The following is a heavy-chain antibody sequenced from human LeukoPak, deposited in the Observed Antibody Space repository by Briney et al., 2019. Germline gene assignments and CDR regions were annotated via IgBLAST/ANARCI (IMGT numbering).Heavy chain of an antibody. Sequence: VASVKVSCKTSGYTFTGYYMHWVRQAPGQGLEWMGWISAYNGNTNYAQKLQGRVTMTTDTSTSTAYMELRSLRSDDTAVYYCARVRSRVGAISGFDIWGQGTMVTVSS. J-gene: IGHJ3*02. D-gene: IGHD1-26*01. CDR1: GYTFTGYY. V-gene: IGHV1-18*04. CDR3: ARVRSRVGAISGFDI. CDR2: ISAYNGNT.